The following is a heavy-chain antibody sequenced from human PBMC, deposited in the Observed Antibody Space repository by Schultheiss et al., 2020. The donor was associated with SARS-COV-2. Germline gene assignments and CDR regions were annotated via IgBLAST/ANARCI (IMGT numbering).Heavy chain of an antibody. CDR3: ARDNGVVTAISYYYYGMDV. CDR1: GFTFSSYA. Sequence: GGSLRLSCAASGFTFSSYAMSWVRQAPGKGLEWVSAIGTAGDTYYPGSVKGRFTISRENAKNSLYLQMNSLRAEDTAVYYCARDNGVVTAISYYYYGMDVWGQGTTVTVSS. CDR2: IGTAGDT. D-gene: IGHD2-21*02. V-gene: IGHV3-13*01. J-gene: IGHJ6*02.